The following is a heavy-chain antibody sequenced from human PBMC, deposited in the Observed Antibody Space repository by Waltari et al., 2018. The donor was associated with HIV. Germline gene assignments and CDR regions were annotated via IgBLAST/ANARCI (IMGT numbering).Heavy chain of an antibody. CDR2: IYTSGST. D-gene: IGHD3-10*01. CDR1: GGSISSGSYY. CDR3: ARDGTLYYYGSGSYGAFDI. Sequence: QVQLQESGPGLVKPSQTLSLTCTVSGGSISSGSYYWSWTRQPAGKGLEWIGRIYTSGSTNYNPSLTSRVTISVDTSKNQFSLKLSSVTAADTAVYYCARDGTLYYYGSGSYGAFDIWGQGTMVTVSS. J-gene: IGHJ3*02. V-gene: IGHV4-61*02.